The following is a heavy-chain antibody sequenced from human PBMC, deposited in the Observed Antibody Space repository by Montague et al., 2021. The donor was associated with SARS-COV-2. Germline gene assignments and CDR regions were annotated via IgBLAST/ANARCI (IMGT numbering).Heavy chain of an antibody. J-gene: IGHJ3*02. V-gene: IGHV3-9*01. Sequence: SLRLSCAASGFTFDDYAMHWVRQAPGKGLERVSGISWDSGRRGYADSVKGRFTISRDNAKNSLYLQMTSLRTEDTAFYYCAKDIAGSYFSYDAFDTWGQGTMVTVSS. CDR2: ISWDSGRR. CDR1: GFTFDDYA. CDR3: AKDIAGSYFSYDAFDT. D-gene: IGHD1-26*01.